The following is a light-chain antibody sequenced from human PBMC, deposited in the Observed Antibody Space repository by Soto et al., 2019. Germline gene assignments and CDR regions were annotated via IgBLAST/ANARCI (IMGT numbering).Light chain of an antibody. Sequence: QSALTQPRSVSGSPGQSVTISCTGTSSDVGGYKYVSWYQQHPGKVPKLMMFDVSERPSGVPDRFSGSKSGNTASLSISGLQAEDEPDYYCCAYAGSYTVLFGGGTKVTVL. CDR2: DVS. V-gene: IGLV2-11*01. CDR3: CAYAGSYTVL. J-gene: IGLJ2*01. CDR1: SSDVGGYKY.